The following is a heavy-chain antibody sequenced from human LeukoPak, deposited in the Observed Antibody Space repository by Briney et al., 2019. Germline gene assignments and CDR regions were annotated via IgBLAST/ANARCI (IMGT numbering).Heavy chain of an antibody. D-gene: IGHD2-2*01. CDR1: GFTFSSYA. V-gene: IGHV3-23*01. Sequence: TGRSLRLSCAASGFTFSSYAMSWVRQAPGKGLEWVSAISGSGGSTYYADSVKGRFTISRDNSKNTLYLQMNSLRAEDTAVYYCAKDVVVVPAAPFDYWGQGTLVTVSS. J-gene: IGHJ4*02. CDR3: AKDVVVVPAAPFDY. CDR2: ISGSGGST.